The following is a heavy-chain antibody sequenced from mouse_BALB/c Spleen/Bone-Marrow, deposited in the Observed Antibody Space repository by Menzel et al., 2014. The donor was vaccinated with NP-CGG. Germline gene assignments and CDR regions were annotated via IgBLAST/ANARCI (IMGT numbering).Heavy chain of an antibody. Sequence: QVHVKQSGAELVKPGASVKMSCKASGYTFTSYWMHWVKRRPGQGLEWIGVIDPSDSYTSYNQKFKGKATLTVDTSSSTAYMQLSSLTSEDSAVYYCTRGDYDWYFDVWGAGTTVTVSS. V-gene: IGHV1S127*01. D-gene: IGHD2-4*01. CDR1: GYTFTSYW. CDR2: IDPSDSYT. J-gene: IGHJ1*01. CDR3: TRGDYDWYFDV.